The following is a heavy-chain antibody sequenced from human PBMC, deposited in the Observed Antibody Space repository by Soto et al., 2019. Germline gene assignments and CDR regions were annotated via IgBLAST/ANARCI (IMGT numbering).Heavy chain of an antibody. D-gene: IGHD2-15*01. CDR1: GGSISSSSYY. CDR3: ARARWYDAFNV. V-gene: IGHV4-39*07. J-gene: IGHJ3*01. CDR2: VYHGGNT. Sequence: SETLSLTCTVSGGSISSSSYYWGWIRQPPGKGLEWIGSVYHGGNTYYNPSLKSRVSISIDLSKNQFSLKLTSVTAADTAAYYCARARWYDAFNVWGQGTVVTVSS.